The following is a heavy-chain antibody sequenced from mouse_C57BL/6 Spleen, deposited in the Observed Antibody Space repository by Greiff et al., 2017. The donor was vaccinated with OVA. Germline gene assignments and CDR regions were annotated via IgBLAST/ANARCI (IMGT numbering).Heavy chain of an antibody. J-gene: IGHJ1*03. Sequence: EVQLVESGGGLVKPGGSLKLSCAASGFTFSSYAMSWVRQTPEKRLEWVATISDGGSYTYYPDNVKGRFTISRDNAKNNLYLQMSHLKSEDTAMYYCARRGYYGSSYWYFDVWGTGTTVTVSS. CDR2: ISDGGSYT. D-gene: IGHD1-1*01. CDR3: ARRGYYGSSYWYFDV. V-gene: IGHV5-4*01. CDR1: GFTFSSYA.